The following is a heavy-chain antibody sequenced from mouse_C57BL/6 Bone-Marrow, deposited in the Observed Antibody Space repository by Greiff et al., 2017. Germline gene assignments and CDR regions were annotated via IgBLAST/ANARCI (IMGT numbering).Heavy chain of an antibody. J-gene: IGHJ3*01. D-gene: IGHD3-2*02. V-gene: IGHV1-7*01. Sequence: VQLQQSGAELAKPGASVKLSCKASGYTFTSYWMHWVKQRPGQGLEWIGYINPSSGYTKYNQKFKDKATLTADKSSSTAYMQLSSLTYEDSAVYYCARARQLRLPWFAYWGQGTLVTVSA. CDR1: GYTFTSYW. CDR3: ARARQLRLPWFAY. CDR2: INPSSGYT.